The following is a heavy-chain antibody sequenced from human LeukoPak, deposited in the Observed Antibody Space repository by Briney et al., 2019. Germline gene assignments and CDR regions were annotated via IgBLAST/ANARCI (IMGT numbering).Heavy chain of an antibody. CDR2: ISWISGNI. CDR1: GFNFDDYA. V-gene: IGHV3-9*01. J-gene: IGHJ4*02. Sequence: GGSLRLSCAASGFNFDDYAMHWVRQAPGKGLEWVSGISWISGNIAYADSVKGRFTISRDSAKTSLYLQINNLRAEDTALYYCAKAHDYGDYAGFDYWGQGTLVSVSS. D-gene: IGHD4-17*01. CDR3: AKAHDYGDYAGFDY.